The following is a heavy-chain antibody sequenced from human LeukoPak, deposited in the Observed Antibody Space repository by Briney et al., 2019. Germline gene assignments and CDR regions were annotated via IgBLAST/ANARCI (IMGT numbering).Heavy chain of an antibody. CDR3: ARKYNGYGGWIDY. Sequence: SETLSLTCTVSNDSINNYYWSWIRQPPGKGLEWIGYIYYSGNTNYNPSLKSRVTISLDASKNQFSLKLSSVTAADTAVYYCARKYNGYGGWIDYWAQGTLVTVSS. V-gene: IGHV4-59*01. CDR1: NDSINNYY. CDR2: IYYSGNT. J-gene: IGHJ4*02. D-gene: IGHD5-12*01.